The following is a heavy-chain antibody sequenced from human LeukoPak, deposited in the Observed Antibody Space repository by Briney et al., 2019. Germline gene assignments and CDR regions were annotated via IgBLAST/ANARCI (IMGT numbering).Heavy chain of an antibody. Sequence: GGSLRLSCTVSGFTFSSYSMNWVRQAPGKGLEWISYIGATVTTIYYAASVKGRVTISRDNAKNSLYLQMNSLRAEDTAVYYCTRGDYDDHLGDFDIWGQGTLVAVSS. J-gene: IGHJ3*02. D-gene: IGHD4-17*01. CDR3: TRGDYDDHLGDFDI. V-gene: IGHV3-48*04. CDR1: GFTFSSYS. CDR2: IGATVTTI.